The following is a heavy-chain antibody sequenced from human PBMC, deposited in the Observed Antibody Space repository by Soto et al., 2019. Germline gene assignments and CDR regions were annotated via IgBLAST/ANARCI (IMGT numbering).Heavy chain of an antibody. D-gene: IGHD6-13*01. CDR2: MNPGSGDT. V-gene: IGHV1-8*01. J-gene: IGHJ4*02. CDR1: GYSFTNND. CDR3: AKDYSATWYYFDS. Sequence: ASEKVSCKASGYSFTNNDVSWVRQATGQGLEWMGWMNPGSGDTGYAKKFQGRVTMTRDISIATAYMELSSLRSDDTAVYFCAKDYSATWYYFDSWGQGTLVTVSS.